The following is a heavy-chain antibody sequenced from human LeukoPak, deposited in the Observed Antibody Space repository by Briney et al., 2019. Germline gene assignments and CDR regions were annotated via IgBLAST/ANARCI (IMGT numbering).Heavy chain of an antibody. V-gene: IGHV3-15*01. CDR1: GFTFSNAW. Sequence: GGSLRLSCAASGFTFSNAWMSWARQAPGKGLEWVGRIKSKTDGGTTDYAAPVKGRFTISRDDSKNTLYLQMNSLKTEDTAVYYCTTDRGAIVVRGPEQGYWGQGTLVTVSS. D-gene: IGHD3-10*01. CDR2: IKSKTDGGTT. J-gene: IGHJ4*02. CDR3: TTDRGAIVVRGPEQGY.